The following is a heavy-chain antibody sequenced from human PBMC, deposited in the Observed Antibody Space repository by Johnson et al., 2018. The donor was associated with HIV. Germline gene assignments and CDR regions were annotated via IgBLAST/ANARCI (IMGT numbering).Heavy chain of an antibody. CDR2: INWNGGRT. V-gene: IGHV3-20*04. CDR3: VRGGLGYQNIHDPFDI. D-gene: IGHD3-16*02. J-gene: IGHJ3*02. Sequence: VQLVESGGGVVRPGGSLRLSCAAAGFTFDDYGMSWVRQAPGKGLEWVSGINWNGGRTGYVDSMKGRITISRDNAKNSLYLQMNSLRAEDTALYYCVRGGLGYQNIHDPFDIWGQGTMVTVSS. CDR1: GFTFDDYG.